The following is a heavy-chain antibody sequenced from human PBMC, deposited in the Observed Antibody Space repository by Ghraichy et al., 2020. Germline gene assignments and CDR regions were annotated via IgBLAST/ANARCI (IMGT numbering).Heavy chain of an antibody. V-gene: IGHV4-34*01. D-gene: IGHD3-16*01. J-gene: IGHJ4*02. CDR3: ARGPRHDFDY. CDR1: GGSFSGYY. CDR2: INHSGST. Sequence: SETLSRTCAVYGGSFSGYYWSWIRQPPGKGLEWIGEINHSGSTNYNPSLKSRVTISVDTSKNQFSLKLSSVTAADTAVYYCARGPRHDFDYWGQGTLVTVSS.